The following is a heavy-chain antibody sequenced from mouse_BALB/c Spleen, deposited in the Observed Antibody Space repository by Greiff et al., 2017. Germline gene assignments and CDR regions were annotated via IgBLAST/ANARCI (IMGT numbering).Heavy chain of an antibody. J-gene: IGHJ4*01. Sequence: VQLQQSRAELVKPGASVKLSCTASGFNIKDTYMHWVKQRPEQGLEWIGRIDPANGNTKYDPKFQGKATITADTSSNTAYLQLSSLTSEDTAVYYCAPYYYGSSYDYAMDYWGQGTSVTVSS. D-gene: IGHD1-1*01. CDR1: GFNIKDTY. CDR2: IDPANGNT. V-gene: IGHV14-3*02. CDR3: APYYYGSSYDYAMDY.